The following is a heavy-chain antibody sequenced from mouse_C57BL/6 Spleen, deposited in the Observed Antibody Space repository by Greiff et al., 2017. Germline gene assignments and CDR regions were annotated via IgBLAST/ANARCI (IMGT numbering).Heavy chain of an antibody. J-gene: IGHJ4*01. CDR3: ARAEGDLCDMDD. CDR1: GYTFTSYW. V-gene: IGHV1-72*01. CDR2: IDPNRGGT. Sequence: QVQLQQPGAELVKPGASVKLSCKASGYTFTSYWMHWVKQRPGRGLEWIGRIDPNRGGTKYNEKFKCKATLTVDKPSSTAYMQLSSLTSADSAVYYCARAEGDLCDMDDWGQGTSVTVSS.